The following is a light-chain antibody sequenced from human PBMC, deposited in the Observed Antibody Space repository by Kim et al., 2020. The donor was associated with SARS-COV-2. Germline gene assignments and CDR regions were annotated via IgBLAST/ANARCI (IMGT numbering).Light chain of an antibody. V-gene: IGLV3-1*01. Sequence: SYELTQPPSVSVSPGQTASITCSGDKLGDKYACWYQQKPGQSPVLVIYQNDKRPSGIPERFSGSNSGDTATLTISGTQAMDEADYYCQAWESSTFWVFGG. CDR3: QAWESSTFWV. CDR1: KLGDKY. J-gene: IGLJ3*02. CDR2: QND.